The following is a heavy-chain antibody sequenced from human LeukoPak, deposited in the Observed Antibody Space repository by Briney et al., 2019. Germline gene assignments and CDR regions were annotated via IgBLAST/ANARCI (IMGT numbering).Heavy chain of an antibody. CDR3: ARGGYIVVVPAAMNFDY. V-gene: IGHV1-18*01. CDR1: GCTFTSYG. CDR2: ISAYNGNT. D-gene: IGHD2-2*01. J-gene: IGHJ4*02. Sequence: ASVKVSCKASGCTFTSYGISWVRQSPGQGLEWMGWISAYNGNTNYAQKLQGRVTMTTDTSTSTAYMELRSLRSDDTAVYYCARGGYIVVVPAAMNFDYWGQGTLVTVSS.